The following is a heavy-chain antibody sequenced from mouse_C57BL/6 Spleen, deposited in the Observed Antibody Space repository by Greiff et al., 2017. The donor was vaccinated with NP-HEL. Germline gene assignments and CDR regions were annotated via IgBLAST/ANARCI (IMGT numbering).Heavy chain of an antibody. CDR1: GYTFTDYY. J-gene: IGHJ1*03. D-gene: IGHD1-1*01. CDR3: ARVRGFSTTVVAMNWYFDV. Sequence: EVQLQQSGPELVKPGASVKISCKASGYTFTDYYMNWVKQSHGKSLEWIGDINPNNGGTSYNQKFKGKATLTVDKYSSTAYMELRSLTSEDSAVYYCARVRGFSTTVVAMNWYFDVWGTGTTVTVSS. CDR2: INPNNGGT. V-gene: IGHV1-26*01.